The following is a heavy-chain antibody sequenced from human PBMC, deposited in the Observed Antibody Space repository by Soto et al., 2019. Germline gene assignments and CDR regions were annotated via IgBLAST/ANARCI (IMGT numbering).Heavy chain of an antibody. Sequence: VASVKVSCKASGGTFSSYAISWVRQAPGQGLEWMGGIIPIFGTANYAQKFQGRVTITADESTSTAYMELSSLRSEDTAVYYCAGYYYDSSACFDYWGQGTLVTVSS. CDR2: IIPIFGTA. V-gene: IGHV1-69*13. D-gene: IGHD3-22*01. J-gene: IGHJ4*02. CDR3: AGYYYDSSACFDY. CDR1: GGTFSSYA.